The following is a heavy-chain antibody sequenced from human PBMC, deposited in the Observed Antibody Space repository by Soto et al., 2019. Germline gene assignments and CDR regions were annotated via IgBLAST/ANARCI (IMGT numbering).Heavy chain of an antibody. V-gene: IGHV3-30-3*01. Sequence: QVQLVESGGGVVPLGRYLSLSCAASGFPFSGFAMHWVRRAPGKGLEWVALISADGSKKFYADSVRSRLTISRENSKNTLYLRLNSPRPEDTAMYYCARGGAEAGTPGPQGANWFDPWGQGTLVTVSS. J-gene: IGHJ5*02. D-gene: IGHD1-1*01. CDR2: ISADGSKK. CDR3: ARGGAEAGTPGPQGANWFDP. CDR1: GFPFSGFA.